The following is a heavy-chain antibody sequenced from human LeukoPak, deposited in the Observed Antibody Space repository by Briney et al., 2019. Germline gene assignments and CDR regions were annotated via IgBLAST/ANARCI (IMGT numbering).Heavy chain of an antibody. CDR1: GYTFTGYY. CDR3: ARQQQLLDY. D-gene: IGHD6-13*01. CDR2: FNPDSGGT. J-gene: IGHJ4*02. Sequence: ASVKVSCKASGYTFTGYYMHWVRQAPGQGLEWMGWFNPDSGGTHYAQKFQGRVTVTRDTSISTAYMELNRLRSDDTAVYYCARQQQLLDYWGQGTLVTVSS. V-gene: IGHV1-2*02.